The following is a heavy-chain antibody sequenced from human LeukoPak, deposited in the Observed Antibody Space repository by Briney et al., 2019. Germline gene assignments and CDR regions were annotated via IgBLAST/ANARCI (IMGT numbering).Heavy chain of an antibody. J-gene: IGHJ4*02. CDR2: INHSGST. CDR3: ARGRRVFGVVIIKGSFDY. D-gene: IGHD3-3*01. V-gene: IGHV4-34*01. CDR1: GGSFSGYY. Sequence: PSETLSLTCAVYGGSFSGYYWSWIRQPPGKGLEWIGEINHSGSTNYNPSLKSRVTISVDTSKNQFSLKLSSVTAADPGVYYCARGRRVFGVVIIKGSFDYWGEGNLVTVSS.